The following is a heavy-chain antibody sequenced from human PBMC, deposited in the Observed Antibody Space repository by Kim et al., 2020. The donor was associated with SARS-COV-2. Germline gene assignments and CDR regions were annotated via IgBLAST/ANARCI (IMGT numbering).Heavy chain of an antibody. Sequence: ADSVKGQFTSSRDNSKNTLYLQMNSLRAEDTAVYYCARSRGGSYEDAFDIWGQGTMVTVSS. D-gene: IGHD1-26*01. J-gene: IGHJ3*02. CDR3: ARSRGGSYEDAFDI. V-gene: IGHV3-30*01.